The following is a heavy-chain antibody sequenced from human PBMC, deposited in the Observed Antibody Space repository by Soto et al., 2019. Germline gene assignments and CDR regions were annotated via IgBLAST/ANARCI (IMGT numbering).Heavy chain of an antibody. J-gene: IGHJ6*03. V-gene: IGHV3-30*18. CDR1: GFTFSSYG. CDR2: ISYDGSNK. Sequence: GGSLRLSCAASGFTFSSYGMHWVRQAPGKGLEWVAVISYDGSNKYYADSVKGRFTISRDNSKNTLYLQMNSLRAEDTAVYYCAKDSLPDAYYYYYYMDVWGKGTTVTVSS. CDR3: AKDSLPDAYYYYYYMDV.